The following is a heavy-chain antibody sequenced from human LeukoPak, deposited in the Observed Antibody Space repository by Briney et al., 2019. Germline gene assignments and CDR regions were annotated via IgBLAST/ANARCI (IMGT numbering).Heavy chain of an antibody. CDR2: ISSSSSYI. Sequence: GGSLRLSCAASGFTFSSYSMNWVRQAPGKGLEWVSSISSSSSYIYYADSVKGRFTISRDNSKNTLYLQMNSLRAEDTAVYYCAKAVLYSSSWYTPNWFDPWGQGTLVTVSS. D-gene: IGHD6-13*01. CDR1: GFTFSSYS. CDR3: AKAVLYSSSWYTPNWFDP. J-gene: IGHJ5*02. V-gene: IGHV3-21*01.